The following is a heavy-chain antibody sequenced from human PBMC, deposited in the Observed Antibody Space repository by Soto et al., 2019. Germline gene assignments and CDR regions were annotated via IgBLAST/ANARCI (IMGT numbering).Heavy chain of an antibody. CDR3: VRDSHGDY. Sequence: EVQLVESGGGLVQPGGSLRLSCAGSGFTFSNYWMHWVRQAPGKGLEWVSRIDHDGPTDYADSVRSRFPISRDNAENTMYLQMNSLRPEDTAVYYCVRDSHGDYWGQGTLVTVSS. V-gene: IGHV3-74*01. CDR1: GFTFSNYW. CDR2: IDHDGPT. J-gene: IGHJ4*02.